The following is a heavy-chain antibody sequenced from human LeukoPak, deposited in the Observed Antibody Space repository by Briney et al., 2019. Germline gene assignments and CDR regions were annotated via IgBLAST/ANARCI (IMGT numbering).Heavy chain of an antibody. V-gene: IGHV3-30*19. CDR3: ARVNSGYSSSWFHDAFDI. CDR2: ISYDGSNK. CDR1: GFTFSSYG. J-gene: IGHJ3*02. Sequence: GGSLRLSCAASGFTFSSYGMHWVRQAPGKGLEWVAVISYDGSNKYYADSVKGRFTISRDNSKNTLYLQMNSLRAEDTAVYYCARVNSGYSSSWFHDAFDIWGQGTMVTVSS. D-gene: IGHD6-13*01.